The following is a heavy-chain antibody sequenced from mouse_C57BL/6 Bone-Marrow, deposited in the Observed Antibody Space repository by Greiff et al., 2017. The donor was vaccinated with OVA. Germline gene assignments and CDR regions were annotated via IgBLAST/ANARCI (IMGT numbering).Heavy chain of an antibody. CDR3: ARPLITTVVAHWYFDV. D-gene: IGHD1-1*01. Sequence: EVKVVESEGGLVQPGSSMKLSCTASGFTFSDYYMAWVRQVPEKGLEWVANINYDGSSTYYLDSLKSRFIISRDNAKNILYLQMSSLKSEDTATYYCARPLITTVVAHWYFDVWGTGTTVTVSS. V-gene: IGHV5-16*01. J-gene: IGHJ1*03. CDR2: INYDGSST. CDR1: GFTFSDYY.